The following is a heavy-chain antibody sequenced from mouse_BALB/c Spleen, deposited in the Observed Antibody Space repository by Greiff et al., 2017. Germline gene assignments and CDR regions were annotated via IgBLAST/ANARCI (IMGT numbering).Heavy chain of an antibody. Sequence: DVKLVESGGGLVKPGGSLKLSCAASGFTFSDYYMYWVRQTPEKRLEWVATISDGGSYTYYPDSVKGRFTISRDNAKNNLYLQMSSLKSEDTAMYYCARDRSYCSSYGFADWGQGTVVTVSA. CDR2: ISDGGSYT. CDR1: GFTFSDYY. D-gene: IGHD1-1*01. J-gene: IGHJ3*01. V-gene: IGHV5-4*02. CDR3: ARDRSYCSSYGFAD.